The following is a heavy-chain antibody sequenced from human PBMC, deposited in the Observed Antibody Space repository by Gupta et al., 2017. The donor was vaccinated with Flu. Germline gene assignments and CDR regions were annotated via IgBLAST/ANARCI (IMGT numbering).Heavy chain of an antibody. CDR1: RFVFGSYG. Sequence: QGPLVESGGGVVQPGRSLTLSWAASRFVFGSYGMNWVRQAPGKGLEWVAMISYDGDKTSYVDSVKGRFTVSRDNSRDTLYLQMNSLTDDDTAVYYCAKTGTTGYFYMDVWGNGTTVIVSS. CDR3: AKTGTTGYFYMDV. D-gene: IGHD1-7*01. V-gene: IGHV3-30*18. J-gene: IGHJ6*03. CDR2: ISYDGDKT.